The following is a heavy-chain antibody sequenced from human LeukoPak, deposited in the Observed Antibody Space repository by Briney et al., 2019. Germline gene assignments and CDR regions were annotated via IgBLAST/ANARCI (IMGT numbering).Heavy chain of an antibody. CDR3: ARRSTYYDSSGYYYDYWYFDL. Sequence: SETLSLTCTVSGGSISSSSYYWGWIRQPPGKGLEWIGSIYYSGSTYYNPSLKSRVTISVDTSKNQFSLKLSSVTAADTAVYYCARRSTYYDSSGYYYDYWYFDLWGRGTLVTVSS. CDR2: IYYSGST. V-gene: IGHV4-39*01. J-gene: IGHJ2*01. D-gene: IGHD3-22*01. CDR1: GGSISSSSYY.